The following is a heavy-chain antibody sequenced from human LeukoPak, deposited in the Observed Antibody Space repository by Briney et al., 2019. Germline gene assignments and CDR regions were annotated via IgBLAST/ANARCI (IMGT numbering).Heavy chain of an antibody. D-gene: IGHD2-15*01. Sequence: ASVKVSCKGSGYTFTDYAMHWVRQAPGERLEWMGWINTGKGNTKYSQKFQGRVTITMDTSASTAYMELSSLRSEDTAVYYCARDHVVGLAPFDPWGQGTLVTVSS. J-gene: IGHJ5*02. CDR3: ARDHVVGLAPFDP. V-gene: IGHV1-3*04. CDR2: INTGKGNT. CDR1: GYTFTDYA.